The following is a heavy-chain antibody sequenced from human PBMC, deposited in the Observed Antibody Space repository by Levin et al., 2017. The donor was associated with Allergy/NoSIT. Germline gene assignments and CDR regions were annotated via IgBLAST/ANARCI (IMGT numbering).Heavy chain of an antibody. CDR3: ARDFGSYSNFDY. J-gene: IGHJ4*02. CDR2: ISSSSSYI. CDR1: GFTFSSYS. Sequence: LSLTCAASGFTFSSYSMNWVRQAPGKGLEWVSSISSSSSYIYYADSVKGRFTISRDNAKNSLYLQMNSLRAEDTAVYYCARDFGSYSNFDYWGQGTLVTVSS. D-gene: IGHD1-26*01. V-gene: IGHV3-21*01.